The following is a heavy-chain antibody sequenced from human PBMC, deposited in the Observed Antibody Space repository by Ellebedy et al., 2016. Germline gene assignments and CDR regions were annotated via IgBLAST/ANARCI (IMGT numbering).Heavy chain of an antibody. V-gene: IGHV4-39*07. Sequence: SETLSLTCTVSGGSISSSSYYWGWIRQPPGKGLEWIGSIYYSGSTNYNPSLKSRVTISVDTSKNQFSLKLSSVTAADTAVYYCARGGLVGATIPNWGQGTLVTVSS. CDR1: GGSISSSSYY. CDR3: ARGGLVGATIPN. D-gene: IGHD1-26*01. CDR2: IYYSGST. J-gene: IGHJ4*02.